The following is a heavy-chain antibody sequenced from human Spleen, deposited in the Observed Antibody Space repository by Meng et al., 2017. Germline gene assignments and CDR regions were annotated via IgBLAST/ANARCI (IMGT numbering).Heavy chain of an antibody. J-gene: IGHJ4*02. CDR3: ARDLNGDRGIYFDY. D-gene: IGHD3-10*01. CDR1: GGTFTNYV. Sequence: QVQLVQSGAEVKKPGSSVKVSSKASGGTFTNYVIHWVRQAPGQRLEWMGWIRVGNDETHYSQKFQGRVTISRDTSASTAYMELSSLRSEDTAIYYCARDLNGDRGIYFDYWGQGTLVTVSS. CDR2: IRVGNDET. V-gene: IGHV1-3*01.